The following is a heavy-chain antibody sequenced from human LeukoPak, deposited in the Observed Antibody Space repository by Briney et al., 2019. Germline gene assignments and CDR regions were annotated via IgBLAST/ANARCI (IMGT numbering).Heavy chain of an antibody. V-gene: IGHV3-23*01. CDR3: AKDYGGNSKYYYYMDV. CDR1: GLTFRNYA. D-gene: IGHD4-23*01. CDR2: ISGSGGST. J-gene: IGHJ6*03. Sequence: GGSLRLSCAASGLTFRNYAMNWVRQAPGKGLEWVSSISGSGGSTYYADSVKGRFTISRDNSKNTLYLQMNSLRAEDTAVYYCAKDYGGNSKYYYYMDVWGKGTTVTVSS.